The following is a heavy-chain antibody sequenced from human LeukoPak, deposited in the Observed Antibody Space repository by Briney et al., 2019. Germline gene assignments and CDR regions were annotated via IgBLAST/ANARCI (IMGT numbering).Heavy chain of an antibody. CDR3: ARSAKYYYGSATFDS. CDR1: GGSISSYY. V-gene: IGHV4-59*01. D-gene: IGHD3-10*01. Sequence: SETLSLTCTVSGGSISSYYWSWTRQPPGKGLEWIAHIYYSGSTKYNPSLESRVTISIDTSKNQFSLKLTSVTAADTALYYCARSAKYYYGSATFDSWGQGTLVTVSS. CDR2: IYYSGST. J-gene: IGHJ4*02.